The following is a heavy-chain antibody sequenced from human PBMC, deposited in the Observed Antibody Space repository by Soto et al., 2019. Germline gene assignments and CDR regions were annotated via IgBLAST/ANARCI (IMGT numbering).Heavy chain of an antibody. CDR3: ASSSLYGMDV. J-gene: IGHJ6*02. CDR1: GGSMFSYY. CDR2: IYGSGGT. Sequence: TLSLTCTVSGGSMFSYYWSWIRQPAGKGLEWIAHIYGSGGTNYNPSLKSRLIMSIDTSKNQFSLKVGSVTAADTAVYYCASSSLYGMDVWGQGTTVTVSS. V-gene: IGHV4-4*07.